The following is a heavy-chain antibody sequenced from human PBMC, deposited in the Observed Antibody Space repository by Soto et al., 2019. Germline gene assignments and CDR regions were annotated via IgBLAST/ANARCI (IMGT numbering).Heavy chain of an antibody. CDR1: GGSISSGGYY. CDR2: IYYSGST. Sequence: SETLSLTCTVSGGSISSGGYYWSWIRQHPGKGLEWIGYIYYSGSTYYNPSLKSRVTISVDTSKNQISLKLSSVTAADTAVYYCARGVRYYDSSGYRTLYYFDYWGQGTLVTVSS. CDR3: ARGVRYYDSSGYRTLYYFDY. V-gene: IGHV4-31*03. D-gene: IGHD3-22*01. J-gene: IGHJ4*02.